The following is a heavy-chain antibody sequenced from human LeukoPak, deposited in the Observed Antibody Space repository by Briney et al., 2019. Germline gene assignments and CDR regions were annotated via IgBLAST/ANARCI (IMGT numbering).Heavy chain of an antibody. CDR2: ISYDGSNK. Sequence: GGSLRLSCAASGFTFSSYAMHWVRQAPGKGLEWGAVISYDGSNKYYADSVKGRFTISRDNSKNTLYLQMNSLRAEDTAVYYCAREGNSYDYGDYVISDDAFDIWGQGTMVTVSS. J-gene: IGHJ3*02. D-gene: IGHD4-17*01. CDR3: AREGNSYDYGDYVISDDAFDI. CDR1: GFTFSSYA. V-gene: IGHV3-30-3*01.